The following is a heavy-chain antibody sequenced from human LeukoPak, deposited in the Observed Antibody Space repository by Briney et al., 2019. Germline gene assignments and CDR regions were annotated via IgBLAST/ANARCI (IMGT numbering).Heavy chain of an antibody. Sequence: SETLSLTCAVYGGSFSGYYWSWIRQPPGKGLEWIGEINHSGSTNYNPSLKSRVTISVDTSKSQFSLTLSSVTAADTAVYYCARTTVTVSHFDYWGQGTLVTVSS. CDR2: INHSGST. CDR1: GGSFSGYY. CDR3: ARTTVTVSHFDY. J-gene: IGHJ4*02. D-gene: IGHD4-11*01. V-gene: IGHV4-34*01.